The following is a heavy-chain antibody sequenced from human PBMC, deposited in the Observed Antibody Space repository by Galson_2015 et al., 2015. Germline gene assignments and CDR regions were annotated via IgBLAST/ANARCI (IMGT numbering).Heavy chain of an antibody. J-gene: IGHJ5*01. CDR3: ARDRSGACSSTSCPSDS. CDR2: IWYDGNIK. Sequence: SLRLSCAASGFTSSSYGMHWVRQAPGKGLEWVAVIWYDGNIKYYADSVKGRFTISRDNSKNTLYLQMNSLRAEDTGVYYCARDRSGACSSTSCPSDSWGQGTLVTVSS. D-gene: IGHD2-2*01. V-gene: IGHV3-33*08. CDR1: GFTSSSYG.